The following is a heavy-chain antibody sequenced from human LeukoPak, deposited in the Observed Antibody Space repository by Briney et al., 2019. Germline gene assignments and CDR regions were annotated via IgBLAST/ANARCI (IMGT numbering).Heavy chain of an antibody. CDR2: INWNGGST. J-gene: IGHJ2*01. D-gene: IGHD4-23*01. V-gene: IGHV3-20*04. CDR3: ARSPKGGYSFDL. Sequence: RSGGSLRLSCAASGFTFDDYGMSWVRQAPGKGLEWVSGINWNGGSTGYADSVKGRFTISRDNAKNSLYLQMNSLRAEDTALYYCARSPKGGYSFDLWGRGTLVTVSS. CDR1: GFTFDDYG.